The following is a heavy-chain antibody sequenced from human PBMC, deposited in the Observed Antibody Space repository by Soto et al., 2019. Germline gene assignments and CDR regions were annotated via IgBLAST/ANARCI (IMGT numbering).Heavy chain of an antibody. Sequence: GGSLRLSCAASGFTFDDYAMHWVRQAPGKGLEWVSGISWNSGSIGYADSVKGRFTISRDNAKNSLYLQMNNLRAEDTDLYYCAKVHSDYSFEPAFDIWGQGTMVTVSS. CDR1: GFTFDDYA. J-gene: IGHJ3*02. V-gene: IGHV3-9*01. D-gene: IGHD5-12*01. CDR2: ISWNSGSI. CDR3: AKVHSDYSFEPAFDI.